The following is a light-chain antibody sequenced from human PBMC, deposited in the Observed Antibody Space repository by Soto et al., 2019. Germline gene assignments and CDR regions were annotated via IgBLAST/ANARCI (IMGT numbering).Light chain of an antibody. J-gene: IGLJ1*01. CDR1: SSDVGNYNY. CDR2: DVT. V-gene: IGLV2-11*01. CDR3: CSYAGSYTDV. Sequence: QSVLTQPRSVSGSPGQSVTISCTGTSSDVGNYNYVSWYQQHPGKAPKLMIYDVTRRPSGVPDRFSGSRSGNTASLTISGLQAEDEADYYCCSYAGSYTDVFGIGTKLTVL.